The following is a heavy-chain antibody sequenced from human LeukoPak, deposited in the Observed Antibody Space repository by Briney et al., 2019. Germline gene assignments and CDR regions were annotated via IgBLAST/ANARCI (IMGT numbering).Heavy chain of an antibody. V-gene: IGHV3-23*01. D-gene: IGHD5-18*01. J-gene: IGHJ4*02. CDR1: GFTFSSYA. CDR3: AKDRGYSYGFPTLDY. Sequence: GGSLRLSCAASGFTFSSYAMSWVRQAPGKGLEWVSAISGSGGSTYYADSVKGRFTISRDNSKNTLYLQMNSLRAEDTAVYYCAKDRGYSYGFPTLDYWGQGILVTVSS. CDR2: ISGSGGST.